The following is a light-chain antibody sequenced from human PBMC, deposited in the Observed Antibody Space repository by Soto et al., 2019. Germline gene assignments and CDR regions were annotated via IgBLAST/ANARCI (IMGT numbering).Light chain of an antibody. Sequence: DIVLTQSPLSLSVTPGEPASFSCRANQSLLHLNGNNYLDWYLQKPGQSPHLLIYLGSNRASGVPDRFSRSGSATDFTLRISRVEADDVGVYYCMQAQEAPVTFGPGTKVDIK. CDR2: LGS. V-gene: IGKV2-28*01. CDR1: QSLLHLNGNNY. J-gene: IGKJ3*01. CDR3: MQAQEAPVT.